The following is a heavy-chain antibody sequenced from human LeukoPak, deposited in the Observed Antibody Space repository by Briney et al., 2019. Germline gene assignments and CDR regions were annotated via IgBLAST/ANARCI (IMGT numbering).Heavy chain of an antibody. CDR1: GFTFSNYA. CDR3: AKHVRTSVWFFDY. V-gene: IGHV3-23*01. J-gene: IGHJ4*02. CDR2: ISGSGDDT. D-gene: IGHD6-19*01. Sequence: PGGSLRLSCAASGFTFSNYAMSWVRQAPGKGLEWVSVISGSGDDTYYADSVKGRFTISRDNSKNTLYLQMNSLKAEDTAVYYCAKHVRTSVWFFDYWGQGTLVTVSS.